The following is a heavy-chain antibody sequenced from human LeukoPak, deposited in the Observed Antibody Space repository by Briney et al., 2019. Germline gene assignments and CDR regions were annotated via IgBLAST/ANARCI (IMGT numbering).Heavy chain of an antibody. CDR1: GFTFSSYE. CDR3: ARDADGPIDY. J-gene: IGHJ4*02. V-gene: IGHV3-48*03. CDR2: ISSSGSTI. Sequence: PGGSLRLSCAASGFTFSSYEMNWVRQAPGKGLEWVSYISSSGSTIYYADSVKGRFTISRDNAKNSLYLQMNILRAEDTAVYYCARDADGPIDYWGQGTLVTVSS.